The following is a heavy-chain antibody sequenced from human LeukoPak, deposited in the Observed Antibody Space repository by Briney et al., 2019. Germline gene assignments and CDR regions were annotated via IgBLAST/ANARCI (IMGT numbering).Heavy chain of an antibody. CDR1: GGSISSGSYY. Sequence: SETLSLTCTVSGGSISSGSYYWGWIRQPPGKGLEWIGSIYYSGSSYYNPSLKSRVTISVDTSKNQFSLKLSSVTAADTAVYYCARRAHNSVYFDYWGQGILVTVSS. V-gene: IGHV4-39*01. CDR2: IYYSGSS. D-gene: IGHD5-24*01. CDR3: ARRAHNSVYFDY. J-gene: IGHJ4*02.